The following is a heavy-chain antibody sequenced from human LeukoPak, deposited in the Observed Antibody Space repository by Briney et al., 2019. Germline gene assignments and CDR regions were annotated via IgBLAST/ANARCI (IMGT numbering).Heavy chain of an antibody. CDR3: ASSEYSYGPFDY. CDR1: GFTFSSYA. V-gene: IGHV3-30-3*01. D-gene: IGHD5-18*01. Sequence: PGGSLRLSCAASGFTFSSYAMHWVRQAPGKGLEWVAVISYDGSNKYYADSVKGRFTISRDNSKNTLYLQMNSLRAEDTAVYYCASSEYSYGPFDYWGQGTLVTVSS. CDR2: ISYDGSNK. J-gene: IGHJ4*02.